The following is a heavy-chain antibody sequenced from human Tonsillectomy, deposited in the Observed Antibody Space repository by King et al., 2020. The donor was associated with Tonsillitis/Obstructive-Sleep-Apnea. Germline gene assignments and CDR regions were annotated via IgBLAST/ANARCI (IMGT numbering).Heavy chain of an antibody. J-gene: IGHJ4*02. Sequence: VQLVESGGGVVQPGRSPRLSCAASGFTFSAYSMHWVRQAPGRGLEWVALISYDDGSNKYYADSVKGRFTISRDNSRKMLYLQINSLRPDDTAVYYCARGENYGGTYYFWGQGTLVTVSS. CDR1: GFTFSAYS. CDR3: ARGENYGGTYYF. CDR2: ISYDDGSNK. V-gene: IGHV3-30*04. D-gene: IGHD4-23*01.